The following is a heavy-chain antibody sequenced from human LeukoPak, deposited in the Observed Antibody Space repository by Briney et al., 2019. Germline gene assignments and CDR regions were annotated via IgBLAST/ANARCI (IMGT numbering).Heavy chain of an antibody. CDR3: ARVWSYFPTGAFDI. Sequence: GASVKVSCKASGYTFTGYYMHWVRQAPGQGLEWMGWINPNSGGTNYAQKFQGRVTMTRDTSISTAYMELSRLRSDGTAVYYCARVWSYFPTGAFDIWGQGTMVTVSS. CDR2: INPNSGGT. V-gene: IGHV1-2*02. D-gene: IGHD4/OR15-4a*01. CDR1: GYTFTGYY. J-gene: IGHJ3*02.